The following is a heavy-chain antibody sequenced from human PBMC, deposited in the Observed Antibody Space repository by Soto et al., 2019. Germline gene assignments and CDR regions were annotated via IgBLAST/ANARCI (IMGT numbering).Heavy chain of an antibody. CDR3: ATGGITGTTQDY. CDR2: IYYSGST. V-gene: IGHV4-59*01. Sequence: LSLTCTVSGGSISSYYWSWIRQPPGKGLEWIGYIYYSGSTNYNPSLKSRVTISVDTSKNQFSLKLSSVTAADTAVYYCATGGITGTTQDYWGQGTLVTVSS. J-gene: IGHJ4*02. D-gene: IGHD1-7*01. CDR1: GGSISSYY.